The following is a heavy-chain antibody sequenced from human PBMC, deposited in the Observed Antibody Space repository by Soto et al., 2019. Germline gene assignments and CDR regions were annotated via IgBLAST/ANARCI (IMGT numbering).Heavy chain of an antibody. CDR1: GYTFTSYD. CDR2: MNPNSGNT. D-gene: IGHD2-2*01. V-gene: IGHV1-8*01. CDR3: ARGPTHCSSTSCQTQNFDY. Sequence: ASVKVSCKASGYTFTSYDINWVRQATGQGLEWMGWMNPNSGNTGYAQKFQGRVTMTRNTSISTAYMELSSLRSEDTAVYYCARGPTHCSSTSCQTQNFDYWGQGTLVTVS. J-gene: IGHJ4*02.